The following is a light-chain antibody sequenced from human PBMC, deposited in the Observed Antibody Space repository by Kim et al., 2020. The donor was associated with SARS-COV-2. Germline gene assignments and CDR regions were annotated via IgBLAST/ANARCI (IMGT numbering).Light chain of an antibody. J-gene: IGLJ1*01. CDR2: DVS. Sequence: GQSFTISCTGTSSDDDAYNYVSCYQQHTGKAPKLMIYDVSKRPSAVSNPFSGSKSGKTAFLTISELQAEDEADYYWSSYTSSTTYVFGTGTKVTVL. V-gene: IGLV2-14*04. CDR3: SSYTSSTTYV. CDR1: SSDDDAYNY.